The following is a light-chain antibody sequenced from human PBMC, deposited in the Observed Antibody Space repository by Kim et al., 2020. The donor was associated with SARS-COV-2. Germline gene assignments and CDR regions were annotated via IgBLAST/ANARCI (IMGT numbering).Light chain of an antibody. CDR1: SSDVDGYNY. V-gene: IGLV2-14*01. J-gene: IGLJ1*01. CDR3: SSYTSSTTYV. CDR2: DVT. Sequence: QSALSQPASVSGSPGQSITISCTATSSDVDGYNYVSWYQQHPGKAPKLMIYDVTKRPSGVSNRFSGSKSGNTASLTISGLQAEDEADYYCSSYTSSTTYVFGTGTKVTVL.